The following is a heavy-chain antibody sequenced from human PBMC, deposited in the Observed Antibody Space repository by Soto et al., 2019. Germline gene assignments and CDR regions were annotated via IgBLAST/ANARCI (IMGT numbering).Heavy chain of an antibody. J-gene: IGHJ4*02. CDR2: IKQDGSEK. CDR3: ASFAYYDYIWGSYLDY. Sequence: GGSLRLSCAASGFTFSSYWMSWVRQAPGKGLEWVANIKQDGSEKYYVDSVKGRFTISRDNAKNSLYLQVNSLRAEDTAVXYXASFAYYDYIWGSYLDYWGQGTLVTVSS. V-gene: IGHV3-7*01. D-gene: IGHD3-16*02. CDR1: GFTFSSYW.